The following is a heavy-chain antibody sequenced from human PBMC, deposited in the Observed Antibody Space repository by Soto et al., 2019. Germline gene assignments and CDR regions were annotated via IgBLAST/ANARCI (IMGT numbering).Heavy chain of an antibody. CDR2: VYWDDDK. J-gene: IGHJ4*02. D-gene: IGHD2-15*01. V-gene: IGHV2-5*02. Sequence: QITLKESGPTLVKPTQTLTLTCSCSGFSISADAVGVGWFRQPPGKAPEWLAIVYWDDDKRYTPSLKSRLTITKDASRNHVVLTMTNVDPVDTATYFCARSRRRASCRGGNGYHFDSWGQGPRVTVSS. CDR1: GFSISADAVG. CDR3: ARSRRRASCRGGNGYHFDS.